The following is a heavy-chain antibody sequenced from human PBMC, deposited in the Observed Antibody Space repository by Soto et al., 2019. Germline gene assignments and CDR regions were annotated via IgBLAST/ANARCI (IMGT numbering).Heavy chain of an antibody. J-gene: IGHJ4*02. D-gene: IGHD6-19*01. V-gene: IGHV3-21*01. Sequence: GGSLRLSCAASGFTFSSYSMNWVRQAPGKGLEWVSSISSSSSYIYYADSVKGRFTISRDNAKNSLYLQMNSLRAEDTAVYYCARDSKGYSSGWYRLNFDYWGQGTLVTVS. CDR3: ARDSKGYSSGWYRLNFDY. CDR1: GFTFSSYS. CDR2: ISSSSSYI.